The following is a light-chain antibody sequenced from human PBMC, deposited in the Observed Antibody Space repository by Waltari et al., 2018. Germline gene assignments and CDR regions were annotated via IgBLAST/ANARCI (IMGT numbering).Light chain of an antibody. CDR2: AAS. CDR1: QSISNY. Sequence: DIQMTQSPSSLSASVGDRVTITCRASQSISNYLNWYQHKPGKAPQLLIYAASSLQRGVPSRFSGSNFGTDFTLTISSLHPGDFATYYCQQSFSTPRTFGQGTKVEIK. CDR3: QQSFSTPRT. V-gene: IGKV1-39*01. J-gene: IGKJ1*01.